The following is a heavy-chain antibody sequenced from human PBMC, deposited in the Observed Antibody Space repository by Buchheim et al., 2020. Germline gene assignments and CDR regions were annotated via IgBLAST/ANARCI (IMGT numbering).Heavy chain of an antibody. V-gene: IGHV4-39*01. D-gene: IGHD2-15*01. CDR3: AREGGIGYCSGGSCYDFDY. CDR1: GGSISSSSYY. J-gene: IGHJ4*02. CDR2: IYYSGST. Sequence: QLQLQESGPGLVKPSETLSLTCTVSGGSISSSSYYWGWIRQPPGKGLEWIGSIYYSGSTYYNPSLKRRVTISVDTSKNQFSLKLSSVTAADTAVYYCAREGGIGYCSGGSCYDFDYWGQGTL.